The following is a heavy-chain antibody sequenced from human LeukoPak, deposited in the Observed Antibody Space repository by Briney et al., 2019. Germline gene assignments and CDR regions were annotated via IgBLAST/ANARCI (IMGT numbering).Heavy chain of an antibody. V-gene: IGHV4-4*08. Sequence: SETLSLTCTVSGGSISNDYWSWIRQPPGKGLEWIGFIYATGRTDYNPSFTSRATVSVDMSNNQFSLKLSSVTAADTAMYYCARYFEVAGRSYLDYWGQGTLVTVSS. CDR2: IYATGRT. D-gene: IGHD3-10*01. CDR3: ARYFEVAGRSYLDY. J-gene: IGHJ4*02. CDR1: GGSISNDY.